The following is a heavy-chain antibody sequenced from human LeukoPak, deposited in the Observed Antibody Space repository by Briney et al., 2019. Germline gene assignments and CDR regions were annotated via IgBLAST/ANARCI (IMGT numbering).Heavy chain of an antibody. Sequence: SETLSLTCAVYGGSFSGYYWSWIRQPPGKGLEWIGEINHSGSTNYNPSLKSRVTISVDTSKNQFSLKLSSVTAADTAMYYCARTGRVGATNYYYYMDVWGKGTTVTISS. CDR3: ARTGRVGATNYYYYMDV. J-gene: IGHJ6*03. D-gene: IGHD1-26*01. V-gene: IGHV4-34*01. CDR2: INHSGST. CDR1: GGSFSGYY.